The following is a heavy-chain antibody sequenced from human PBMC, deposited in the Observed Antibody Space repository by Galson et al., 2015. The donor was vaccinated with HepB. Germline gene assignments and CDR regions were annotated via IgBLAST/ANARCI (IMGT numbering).Heavy chain of an antibody. Sequence: SVKVSCKASGYTFTSYHMHWVRQAPGQGLEWMGIINPSGGSTSYAQKFQGRVTMTRDTSTSTVYMELSSLRSEDTAVYYCARAPGGIQLWLGGNDYYYYGMDVWGQGTTVTVSS. CDR3: ARAPGGIQLWLGGNDYYYYGMDV. CDR2: INPSGGST. CDR1: GYTFTSYH. J-gene: IGHJ6*02. D-gene: IGHD5-18*01. V-gene: IGHV1-46*01.